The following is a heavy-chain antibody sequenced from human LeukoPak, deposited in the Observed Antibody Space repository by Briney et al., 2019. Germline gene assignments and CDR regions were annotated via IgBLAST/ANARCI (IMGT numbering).Heavy chain of an antibody. Sequence: LETLSLTCTVSGGSISSHYWSWIRQPPGKGLEWIGYIFYSGNTNYNPSLKSRVTISIDTSKTQFSLKLSSVTAADTAVYYCARGRYSSSWYYWGQGALVTVSS. D-gene: IGHD6-13*01. V-gene: IGHV4-59*11. CDR1: GGSISSHY. CDR2: IFYSGNT. CDR3: ARGRYSSSWYY. J-gene: IGHJ4*02.